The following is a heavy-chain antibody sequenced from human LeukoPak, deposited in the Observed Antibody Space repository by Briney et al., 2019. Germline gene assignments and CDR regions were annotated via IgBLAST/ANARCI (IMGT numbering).Heavy chain of an antibody. D-gene: IGHD3-10*01. J-gene: IGHJ3*01. CDR2: IYSGGST. CDR3: ASGVSIWLGNAFDF. CDR1: GFTLSSNW. V-gene: IGHV3-66*01. Sequence: PGGSLRLSCAVSGFTLSSNWMHWVRQVPGKGLEWVSVIYSGGSTYYADSVKGRFTISRDNSKNTLYLQMNNLRPEDTAVYYCASGVSIWLGNAFDFWGQGTMVTVSS.